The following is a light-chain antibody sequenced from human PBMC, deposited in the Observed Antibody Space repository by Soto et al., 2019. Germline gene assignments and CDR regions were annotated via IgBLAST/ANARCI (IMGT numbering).Light chain of an antibody. J-gene: IGLJ2*01. CDR2: DVS. Sequence: QSALTQPASVSGSPGQSITISCTGTSSDVGGYNYVSWYQQHPGKAPKLMIYDVSNRPSGVSNRFSGSKSGNTASLTISGLQAEDEADHYCSSYTSSSTLVEFGGGTKLTVL. CDR3: SSYTSSSTLVE. CDR1: SSDVGGYNY. V-gene: IGLV2-14*01.